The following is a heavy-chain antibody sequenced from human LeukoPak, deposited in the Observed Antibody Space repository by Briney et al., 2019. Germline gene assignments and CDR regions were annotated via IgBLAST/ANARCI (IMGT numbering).Heavy chain of an antibody. CDR1: GYTFTGYY. Sequence: ATVKISCKVSGYTFTGYYMHWVRQAPGQGLEWMGWINPNSGGTNYAQKFQGRVTMTRDTSISTAYMELSRLRSDDTAVYYCARVPIAAAGTSLDYWGQGTLVTVSS. V-gene: IGHV1-2*02. D-gene: IGHD6-13*01. CDR3: ARVPIAAAGTSLDY. CDR2: INPNSGGT. J-gene: IGHJ4*02.